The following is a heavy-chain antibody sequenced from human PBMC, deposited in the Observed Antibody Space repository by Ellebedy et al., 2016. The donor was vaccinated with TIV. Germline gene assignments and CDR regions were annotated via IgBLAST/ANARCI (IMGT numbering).Heavy chain of an antibody. D-gene: IGHD3-16*01. J-gene: IGHJ4*02. V-gene: IGHV3-53*01. CDR1: GFPVSSSY. Sequence: LSLTCAASGFPVSSSYMTWVRQAPGKGLEWVSVVYSGGNTYYADSVKGRFTISRDNSKNTLSLEMNSLRVDDTAVYFCARGPVRYTQKGGFLDYWGQGTLVTVSS. CDR3: ARGPVRYTQKGGFLDY. CDR2: VYSGGNT.